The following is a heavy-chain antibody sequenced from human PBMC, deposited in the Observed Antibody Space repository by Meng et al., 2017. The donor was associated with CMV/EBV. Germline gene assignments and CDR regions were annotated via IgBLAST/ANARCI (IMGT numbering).Heavy chain of an antibody. V-gene: IGHV4-59*01. CDR2: IYYSGST. CDR1: GGSISSYY. CDR3: ARGYCSSTSCYNAFDI. J-gene: IGHJ3*02. D-gene: IGHD2-2*02. Sequence: GSLRLSCTVSGGSISSYYWSWIRQPPGKGLEWIGYIYYSGSTNYNPSLKSRVTISVDTSKNQFSLKLSPVTAADTAVYYCARGYCSSTSCYNAFDIWGQGTMVTVSS.